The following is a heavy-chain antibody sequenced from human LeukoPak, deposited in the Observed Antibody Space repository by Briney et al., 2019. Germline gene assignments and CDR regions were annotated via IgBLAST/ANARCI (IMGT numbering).Heavy chain of an antibody. J-gene: IGHJ6*03. D-gene: IGHD2-2*01. Sequence: ASVKVSCKASGYTFTSYGISWVRQAPGQGLEWMGWISAYNGNTNYAQKLQGRVTMTTDTSTSTAYMELRSLRSDDAAVYYCARGVVPAAMDYYYYYMDVWGKGTTVTISS. V-gene: IGHV1-18*01. CDR2: ISAYNGNT. CDR3: ARGVVPAAMDYYYYYMDV. CDR1: GYTFTSYG.